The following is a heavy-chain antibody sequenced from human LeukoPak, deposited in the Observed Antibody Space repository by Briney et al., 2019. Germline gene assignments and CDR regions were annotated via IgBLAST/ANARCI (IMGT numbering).Heavy chain of an antibody. CDR1: GFTLSNSW. V-gene: IGHV3-7*03. CDR2: IKEDGSEK. Sequence: GGSLRLSCAGPGFTLSNSWMRWFRQAPGKGLEWVAFIKEDGSEKNYVESVKGRFTISRDNAKNSLYLQMNSLRVDDTAVYYCAKGHWWVDPWGQGTLVTVSS. CDR3: AKGHWWVDP. J-gene: IGHJ5*02.